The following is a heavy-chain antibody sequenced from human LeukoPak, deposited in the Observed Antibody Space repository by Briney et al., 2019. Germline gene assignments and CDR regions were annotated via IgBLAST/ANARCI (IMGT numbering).Heavy chain of an antibody. D-gene: IGHD1-26*01. Sequence: PGGSLRLSCAASGFTFRTYNMNWVRQAPGKGLEWVSYITSGGTTIYYADSVKGRLTISRDNAKNSLYLQMNSLRAEDTAVYYCARDPTSSWETAFDIWGQGTMVTVSS. CDR2: ITSGGTTI. CDR1: GFTFRTYN. V-gene: IGHV3-48*01. CDR3: ARDPTSSWETAFDI. J-gene: IGHJ3*02.